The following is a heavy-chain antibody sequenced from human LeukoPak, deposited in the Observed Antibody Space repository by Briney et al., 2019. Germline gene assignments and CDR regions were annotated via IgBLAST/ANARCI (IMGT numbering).Heavy chain of an antibody. CDR2: INSDGSST. CDR1: GFTFSSYW. CDR3: ARDKGFWSGSSWFDP. D-gene: IGHD3-3*01. J-gene: IGHJ5*02. V-gene: IGHV3-74*01. Sequence: GGSLRLSCAASGFTFSSYWMHWVRQAPGKGLVWVSRINSDGSSTSYADSVKGRFTISRDNAKNTLYLQMNSLRAEDTAVYYCARDKGFWSGSSWFDPWGQETLVTVSS.